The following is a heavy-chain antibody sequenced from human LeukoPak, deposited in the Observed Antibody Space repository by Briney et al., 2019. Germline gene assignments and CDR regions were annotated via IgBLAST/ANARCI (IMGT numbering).Heavy chain of an antibody. CDR1: GYTFTSYD. J-gene: IGHJ4*02. CDR2: INPSGGST. D-gene: IGHD3-22*01. Sequence: GASVKFSCKASGYTFTSYDMHWLRQAPGQGLEWMGIINPSGGSTSYAQKFQCRVTMTRDTSTSTVYLALSSPTSEDTAGSCCAGDIRGNSTYYYDSSGYYYDYWGQGTMVTVSS. V-gene: IGHV1-46*01. CDR3: AGDIRGNSTYYYDSSGYYYDY.